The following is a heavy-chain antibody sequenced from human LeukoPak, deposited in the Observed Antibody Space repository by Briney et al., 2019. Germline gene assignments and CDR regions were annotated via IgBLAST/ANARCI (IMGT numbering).Heavy chain of an antibody. D-gene: IGHD2-15*01. J-gene: IGHJ4*02. CDR1: GGSFSGYY. Sequence: SQTLSLTCAVYGGSFSGYYWSWIRQPPGKGLEWIGEINHSGSTNYNPSLKSRVTISVDTPKNQFSLKLSSVTAADTAVYYCARLVVAATYYFDYWGQGTLVTVSS. CDR2: INHSGST. V-gene: IGHV4-34*01. CDR3: ARLVVAATYYFDY.